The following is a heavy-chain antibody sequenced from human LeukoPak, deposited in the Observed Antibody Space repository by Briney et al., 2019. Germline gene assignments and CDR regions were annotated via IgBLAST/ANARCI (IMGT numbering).Heavy chain of an antibody. V-gene: IGHV3-66*01. J-gene: IGHJ4*02. D-gene: IGHD1-7*01. CDR3: AKDWNWAIDY. Sequence: PGGSLRLSCAASEFSVGSNYMTWVRQAPGKGLEWVSLIYSGSSTYYADSVKGRFTISRDNSKNTLYLQMNNLRVEDMGVLYCAKDWNWAIDYWGQGTLVTVSS. CDR2: IYSGSST. CDR1: EFSVGSNY.